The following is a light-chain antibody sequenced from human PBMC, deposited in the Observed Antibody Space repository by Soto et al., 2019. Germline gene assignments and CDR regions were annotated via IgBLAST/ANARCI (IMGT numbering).Light chain of an antibody. CDR1: QGISSY. CDR2: TAS. CDR3: QQLDSYPRT. Sequence: DIQLTQSPSFLSASVGDRVTITCRASQGISSYLAWYQLKPGKAPKLLISTASSLQSGVPSRFSGSGSGTEFTLTISSLQPEDFETYYCQQLDSYPRTFGQGTKVDIK. V-gene: IGKV1-9*01. J-gene: IGKJ1*01.